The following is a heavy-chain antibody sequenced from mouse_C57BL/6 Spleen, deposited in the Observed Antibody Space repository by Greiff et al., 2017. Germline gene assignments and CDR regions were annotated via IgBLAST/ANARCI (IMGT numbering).Heavy chain of an antibody. D-gene: IGHD1-1*01. CDR2: INPNNGGT. Sequence: EVQLQQSGPELVKPGASVKISCKASGYTFTDYYMNWVKQSHGKSLEWIGDINPNNGGTSYNQKFKGNATLTVDKSASTAYMELRSLTSEDSAVYYCARGAVVATDWYFDVWGTGTTVTVSS. CDR1: GYTFTDYY. J-gene: IGHJ1*03. CDR3: ARGAVVATDWYFDV. V-gene: IGHV1-26*01.